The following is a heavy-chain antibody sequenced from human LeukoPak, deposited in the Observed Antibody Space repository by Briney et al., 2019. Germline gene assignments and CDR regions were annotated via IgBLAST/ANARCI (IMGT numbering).Heavy chain of an antibody. CDR2: ITPILGTA. Sequence: SVKVSCKPSGGTFITYAISWVRQAPGQGLEWMEGITPILGTANYAQKFQGRVTINADQSTSTAYMELSSLRSEDTAVYYCARSLIDYGGSYDAFDIWGQGTMVTISS. J-gene: IGHJ3*02. D-gene: IGHD4-23*01. CDR1: GGTFITYA. CDR3: ARSLIDYGGSYDAFDI. V-gene: IGHV1-69*10.